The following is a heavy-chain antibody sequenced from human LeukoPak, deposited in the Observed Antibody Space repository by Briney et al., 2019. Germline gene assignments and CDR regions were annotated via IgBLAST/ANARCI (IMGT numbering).Heavy chain of an antibody. J-gene: IGHJ4*02. Sequence: PSETLSLTCTVSGGSISSYYWSWIRQPPGKGLEWIGYIYYSGSTNYNPSLKSRVTISVDTSKNQFSLKLSPVTAADTAVYYCALGGDYYDSSGYYYRDYWGQGTLVTVSS. CDR3: ALGGDYYDSSGYYYRDY. D-gene: IGHD3-22*01. CDR1: GGSISSYY. V-gene: IGHV4-59*12. CDR2: IYYSGST.